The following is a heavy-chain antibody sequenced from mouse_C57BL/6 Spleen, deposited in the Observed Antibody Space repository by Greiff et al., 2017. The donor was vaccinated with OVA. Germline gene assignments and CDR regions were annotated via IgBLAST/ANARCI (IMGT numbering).Heavy chain of an antibody. CDR3: ARGPNWEYYLDY. CDR1: GYTFTDYY. J-gene: IGHJ2*01. V-gene: IGHV1-76*01. Sequence: VKLQESGAELVRPGASVKLSCKASGYTFTDYYINWVKQRPGQGLEWIARIYPGSGNTYYNEKFKGKATLTAEKSSSTAYMQLSSLTSEDSAVYFCARGPNWEYYLDYWGQGTTLTVSS. CDR2: IYPGSGNT. D-gene: IGHD4-1*01.